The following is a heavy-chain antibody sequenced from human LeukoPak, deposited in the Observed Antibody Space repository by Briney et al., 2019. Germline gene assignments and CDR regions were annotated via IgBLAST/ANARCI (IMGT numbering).Heavy chain of an antibody. CDR1: GYSSTNYG. Sequence: ASVKVSCKASGYSSTNYGISWVRQAPGQGLEWMGWIHIYRGNTNYAQKFQGRVTMTTDTSTSTAYMELRSLRSDDTAVYYCARSPHGTRLAVAGKGVQDYWGQGTLVTVSS. CDR3: ARSPHGTRLAVAGKGVQDY. CDR2: IHIYRGNT. D-gene: IGHD6-19*01. V-gene: IGHV1-18*01. J-gene: IGHJ4*02.